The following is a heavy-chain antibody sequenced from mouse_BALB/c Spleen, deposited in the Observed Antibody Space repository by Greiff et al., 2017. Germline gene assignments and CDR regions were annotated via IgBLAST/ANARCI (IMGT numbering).Heavy chain of an antibody. J-gene: IGHJ2*01. CDR2: IWSGGST. Sequence: VQLQQSGPGLVQPSQSLSITCTVSGFSLTSYGVHWVRQSPGKGLEWLGVIWSGGSTDYNAAFISRLSISKDNSKSQVFFKMNSLQANDTAIYYCARGFKYYFDYWGQGTTLTVSS. V-gene: IGHV2-2*02. CDR1: GFSLTSYG. CDR3: ARGFKYYFDY.